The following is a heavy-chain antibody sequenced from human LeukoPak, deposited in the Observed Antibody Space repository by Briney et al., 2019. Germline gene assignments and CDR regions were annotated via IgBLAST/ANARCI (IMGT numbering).Heavy chain of an antibody. V-gene: IGHV3-53*04. CDR2: IYIGGTT. J-gene: IGHJ4*02. Sequence: GPSLRLSRAASGFTVSNNYMSSGRQARGEGLGWVSVIYIGGTTYYADSVKGRLTISRHIPRNTLYLQMNSLRPDDTAVYYCARGAGDDTSGSRMKGAFDYWGQGTLVTVSS. CDR3: ARGAGDDTSGSRMKGAFDY. CDR1: GFTVSNNY. D-gene: IGHD3-22*01.